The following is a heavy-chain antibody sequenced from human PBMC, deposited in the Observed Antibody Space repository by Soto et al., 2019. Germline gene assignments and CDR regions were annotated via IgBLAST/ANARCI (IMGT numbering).Heavy chain of an antibody. V-gene: IGHV3-48*03. CDR3: ARGYTGGWSRGGYFDY. J-gene: IGHJ4*02. D-gene: IGHD6-19*01. Sequence: EVQLVESGGGLVQPGGSLRLSCAASGFTFSSYEMNWVRQAPGRGLEWLTHITSSGTNIFYGDSVKSRFTISRDNARNSLSLQMHSLRAEDTAVYYCARGYTGGWSRGGYFDYWGQGALVTVSS. CDR2: ITSSGTNI. CDR1: GFTFSSYE.